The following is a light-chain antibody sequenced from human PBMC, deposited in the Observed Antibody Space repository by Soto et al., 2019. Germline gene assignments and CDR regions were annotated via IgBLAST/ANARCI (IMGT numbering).Light chain of an antibody. CDR2: GTS. V-gene: IGKV3-15*01. Sequence: EIVMTQSPVTLSVSPGARATLSCRASQSVSSNLVWYQQRPGQSPRLLIYGTSTRATGIPARFSGSGSGTDFTLTISSLQSEDFAVYYCQQYNKWPLFTFGPGTRVDMK. J-gene: IGKJ3*01. CDR3: QQYNKWPLFT. CDR1: QSVSSN.